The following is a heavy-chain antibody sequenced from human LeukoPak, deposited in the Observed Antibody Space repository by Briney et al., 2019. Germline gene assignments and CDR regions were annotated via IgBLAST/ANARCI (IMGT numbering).Heavy chain of an antibody. CDR1: GFTFSSYA. CDR2: ISETVGIT. V-gene: IGHV3-23*01. D-gene: IGHD2-2*01. CDR3: AKADQGNYYYYMDV. J-gene: IGHJ6*03. Sequence: PGGSLRLSCAASGFTFSSYAMTWVRQAPGKGLEWVSVISETVGITYYADSVKGRFTISRDNSENTLYLQMNSLRVEDTAVYYCAKADQGNYYYYMDVWGKGTTVTVSS.